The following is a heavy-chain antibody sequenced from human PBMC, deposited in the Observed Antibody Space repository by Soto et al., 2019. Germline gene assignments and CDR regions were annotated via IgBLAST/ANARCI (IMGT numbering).Heavy chain of an antibody. CDR1: GGSISGYY. J-gene: IGHJ3*02. D-gene: IGHD6-13*01. V-gene: IGHV4-59*01. CDR2: IYYSGST. CDR3: ARVLMSSSQRKDDAFDI. Sequence: QVQLQESGPGLVKPSETLSLTCTVSGGSISGYYWSWIRQPPGKGLEWIGYIYYSGSTNYNPSLKSRVTISVDTSKNQFSLKLSSVTAADTAVYYCARVLMSSSQRKDDAFDIWGQGTMVTVSS.